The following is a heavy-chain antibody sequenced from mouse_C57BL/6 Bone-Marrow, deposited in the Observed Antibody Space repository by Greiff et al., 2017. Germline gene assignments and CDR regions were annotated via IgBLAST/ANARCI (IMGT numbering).Heavy chain of an antibody. CDR3: AREFYYYGSGAMDY. CDR1: YFAFMASA. D-gene: IGHD1-1*01. CDR2: FTLYSDAT. Sequence: LQQSGAELVRPGSSVKLSCKASYFAFMASAMHWVKQRPGHGLEWIGSFTLYSDATEYSENFKGKAPLTANTSSSPAYMELSSLTSEDSAVYYCAREFYYYGSGAMDYWGQGTSATVSS. J-gene: IGHJ4*01. V-gene: IGHV1-49*01.